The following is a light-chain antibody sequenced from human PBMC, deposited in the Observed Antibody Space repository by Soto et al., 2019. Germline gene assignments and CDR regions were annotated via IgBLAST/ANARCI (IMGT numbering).Light chain of an antibody. J-gene: IGKJ2*01. Sequence: DIQMTQSPSSLSASVGDRVIITCRASQSISSYLDWYQQKPGKAPKLLIYAASSLQSGVPSRFSGSGSGTDFTLTISTLQPEDFATYYCLQSYSTLYTFGQGTKLEIK. V-gene: IGKV1-39*01. CDR3: LQSYSTLYT. CDR1: QSISSY. CDR2: AAS.